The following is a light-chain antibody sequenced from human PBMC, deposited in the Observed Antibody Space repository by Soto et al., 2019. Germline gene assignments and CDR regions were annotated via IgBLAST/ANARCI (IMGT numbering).Light chain of an antibody. V-gene: IGKV3-11*01. CDR2: DAS. Sequence: EIVLTQSPATLSLSPGERATLSCRASQSVSRYLAWYQQKPGQTPRLLIYDASNRATGIPARFSGSGSGTDFSLTISSLEPEAFAVYYCQQRSTWPLTFGGGTKVEIK. CDR1: QSVSRY. J-gene: IGKJ4*01. CDR3: QQRSTWPLT.